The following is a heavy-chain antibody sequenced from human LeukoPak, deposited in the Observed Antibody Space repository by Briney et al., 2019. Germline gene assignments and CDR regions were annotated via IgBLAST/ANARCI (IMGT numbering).Heavy chain of an antibody. CDR3: ARAGWYYYDSSSYMDV. CDR2: IKQDGSEK. J-gene: IGHJ6*03. Sequence: PGGSLRLSCAASGFTFSSYWMSWVRQAPGKGLEWVANIKQDGSEKYYVDSVKGRFTTSRDNAKNSLYLQMNSLRAEDTAVYYCARAGWYYYDSSSYMDVWGKGTTVTVSS. V-gene: IGHV3-7*01. CDR1: GFTFSSYW. D-gene: IGHD3-22*01.